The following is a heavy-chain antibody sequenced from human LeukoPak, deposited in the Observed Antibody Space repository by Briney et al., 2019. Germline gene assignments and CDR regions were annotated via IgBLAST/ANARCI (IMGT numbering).Heavy chain of an antibody. CDR1: GFTFSGFW. Sequence: GGSLRRSCAVSGFTFSGFWMSWSRQAPGKGLEWVASINSDGSEGYYADVVKGRFTISRDNAKNSLYLQINSLRAEDTAVYYCARDMTITGADDYWGQGTLVTVSS. D-gene: IGHD6-13*01. V-gene: IGHV3-7*03. CDR2: INSDGSEG. CDR3: ARDMTITGADDY. J-gene: IGHJ4*02.